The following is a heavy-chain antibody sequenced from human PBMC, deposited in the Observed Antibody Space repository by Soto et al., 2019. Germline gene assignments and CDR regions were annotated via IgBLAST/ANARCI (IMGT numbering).Heavy chain of an antibody. V-gene: IGHV3-30*18. CDR3: AKDFTPWFGDYFYYYYGMDV. CDR2: MSYDGSK. D-gene: IGHD4-17*01. J-gene: IGHJ6*02. Sequence: HPGGSLRLSCAAAGFTFSSYGMHWVRQAPGTGPEWVAVMSYDGSKYYADTVKGRFTISRDNSKNTLYLQINSLRPEDTAVYYCAKDFTPWFGDYFYYYYGMDVWGQGTTVTVSS. CDR1: GFTFSSYG.